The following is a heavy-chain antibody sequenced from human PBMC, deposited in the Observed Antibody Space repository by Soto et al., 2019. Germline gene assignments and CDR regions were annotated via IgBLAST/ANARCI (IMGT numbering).Heavy chain of an antibody. V-gene: IGHV4-39*01. J-gene: IGHJ4*02. CDR2: IYYSGST. Sequence: SETLSLTCTVSGGSISSSSYYWGWIRQPPGKGLEWIGSIYYSGSTYYNPSLKSRVTISVDTSKNQFSLKLSCVTAADTAVYYCARQCSGGSCYSKPDYWGQGTLVTVSS. D-gene: IGHD2-15*01. CDR1: GGSISSSSYY. CDR3: ARQCSGGSCYSKPDY.